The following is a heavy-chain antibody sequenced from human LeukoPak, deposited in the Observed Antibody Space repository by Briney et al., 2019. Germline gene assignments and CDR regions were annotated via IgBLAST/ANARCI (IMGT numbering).Heavy chain of an antibody. CDR2: ISSSSSYI. D-gene: IGHD3-22*01. J-gene: IGHJ4*02. Sequence: PGGSLRLSCAASGFTFSSYSMNWVRQAPGKGLEWVSSISSSSSYIYYADSVKGRVTISRDHAKNSLYLQMNSLSAEDTAVYYCARGRYYYDSSGYRAGPLYDYWGQGTLVTASS. V-gene: IGHV3-21*04. CDR3: ARGRYYYDSSGYRAGPLYDY. CDR1: GFTFSSYS.